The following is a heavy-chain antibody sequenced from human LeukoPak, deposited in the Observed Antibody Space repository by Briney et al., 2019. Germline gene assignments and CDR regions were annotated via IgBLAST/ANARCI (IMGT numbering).Heavy chain of an antibody. Sequence: PGGSLRLSCAASGFTFSSYAMSRVRQAPGKGLEWVSAISGSGGSTYYADSVKGRFTISRDNSKNTLYLQMNSLRAEDTAVYYCARRYSSGWGDTYFQHWGQGTLVTVSS. D-gene: IGHD6-19*01. CDR1: GFTFSSYA. CDR2: ISGSGGST. CDR3: ARRYSSGWGDTYFQH. J-gene: IGHJ1*01. V-gene: IGHV3-23*01.